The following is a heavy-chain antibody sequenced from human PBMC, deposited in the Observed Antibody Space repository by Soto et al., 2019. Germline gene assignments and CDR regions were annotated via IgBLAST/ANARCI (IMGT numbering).Heavy chain of an antibody. CDR2: ISGSGGST. Sequence: GGSLRLSCAASGFTFSSYAMSWVRQAPGKGLEWVSAISGSGGSTYYADSVKGRFTISRDNSKNTLYLQMNSLRAEDTAVYYCAKEGEGNDFWNIEGNYYYYYYMDVWGKGTTVTVSS. V-gene: IGHV3-23*01. CDR1: GFTFSSYA. J-gene: IGHJ6*03. CDR3: AKEGEGNDFWNIEGNYYYYYYMDV. D-gene: IGHD3-3*01.